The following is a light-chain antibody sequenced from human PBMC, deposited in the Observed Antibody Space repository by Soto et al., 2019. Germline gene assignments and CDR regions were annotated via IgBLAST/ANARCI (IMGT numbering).Light chain of an antibody. CDR3: SSYSSSSTLLYV. CDR1: SSDIGSSNY. V-gene: IGLV2-14*01. CDR2: EVT. Sequence: QSALTQPASVSGSPGQSITISCTGTSSDIGSSNYVSWYQQHPGKGPKLMIYEVTNRPSGVFHRFSGSKSGSTASLTISGLQAEDEADYYCSSYSSSSTLLYVFGSGTKLTVL. J-gene: IGLJ1*01.